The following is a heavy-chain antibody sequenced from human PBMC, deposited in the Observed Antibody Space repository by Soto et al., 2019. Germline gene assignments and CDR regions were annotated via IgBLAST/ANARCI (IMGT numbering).Heavy chain of an antibody. CDR2: SRDKDNGYTT. CDR1: GFFFSDHY. J-gene: IGHJ2*01. Sequence: EVELVESGGGLVQPGGSLRLSCTASGFFFSDHYMEWVRQAPGKGLAWVGGSRDKDNGYTTEYAASVRDRFTISRDDSKNSLFLQLNSLRIEDTAVYYCARDYYDKSGSSAWYFDLWGRGTLVTVSS. D-gene: IGHD3-16*01. V-gene: IGHV3-72*01. CDR3: ARDYYDKSGSSAWYFDL.